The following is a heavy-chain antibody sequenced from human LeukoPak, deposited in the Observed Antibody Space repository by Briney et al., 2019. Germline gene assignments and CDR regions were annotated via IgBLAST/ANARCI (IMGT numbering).Heavy chain of an antibody. Sequence: GASVKVSCKASGYTFTSYDINWVRQATGQGLEWMGWMNPNSGNTGYAQKFQGRVTITRNTSISTAYMELSSLRSEDTAVYYCARTRMAAAVLDPWGQGTLVTVSS. CDR2: MNPNSGNT. V-gene: IGHV1-8*03. J-gene: IGHJ5*02. D-gene: IGHD6-13*01. CDR3: ARTRMAAAVLDP. CDR1: GYTFTSYD.